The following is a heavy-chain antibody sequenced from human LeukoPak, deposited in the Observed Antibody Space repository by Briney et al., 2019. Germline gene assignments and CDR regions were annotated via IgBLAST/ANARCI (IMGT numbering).Heavy chain of an antibody. V-gene: IGHV3-7*01. J-gene: IGHJ3*02. Sequence: GGSLRLSCAASGFTFSSYAMSWVRQGPGKGLEWVANIKQDGSEKYYVDSVRGRFTISRDNAKNSLYLQMNSLRAEDTAVYYCAQQLVPLDAFDIWGQGTMVTVSS. CDR2: IKQDGSEK. CDR1: GFTFSSYA. CDR3: AQQLVPLDAFDI. D-gene: IGHD6-13*01.